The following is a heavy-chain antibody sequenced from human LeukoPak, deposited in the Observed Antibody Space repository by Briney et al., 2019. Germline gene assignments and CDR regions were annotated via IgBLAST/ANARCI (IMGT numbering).Heavy chain of an antibody. J-gene: IGHJ4*02. V-gene: IGHV4-61*02. D-gene: IGHD6-6*01. CDR3: ARELEYSSSSPIDY. Sequence: SQTLSFTCTVSGGSISSGSYYWSWIRQPAGKGLEWIGRIYTSGSTNYNPSLKRRVTISVDTAKNQFSLKLSSVTAADTAVYYCARELEYSSSSPIDYWGQGTLVTVSS. CDR2: IYTSGST. CDR1: GGSISSGSYY.